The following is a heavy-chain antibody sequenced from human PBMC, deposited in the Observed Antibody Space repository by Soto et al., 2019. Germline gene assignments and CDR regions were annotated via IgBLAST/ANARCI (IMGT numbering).Heavy chain of an antibody. D-gene: IGHD6-19*01. CDR2: IYYSGST. Sequence: SETLSLTCTVSGGSISSSSYYWGWIRQPPGKGLEWIGSIYYSGSTYYNPSLKSRVTISVDTSKNQFSLKLSSVTAADTAVYYCARHGLDQLGIAVAGTDLGYYYYYMDVWGKGTTVTVSS. V-gene: IGHV4-39*01. CDR3: ARHGLDQLGIAVAGTDLGYYYYYMDV. J-gene: IGHJ6*03. CDR1: GGSISSSSYY.